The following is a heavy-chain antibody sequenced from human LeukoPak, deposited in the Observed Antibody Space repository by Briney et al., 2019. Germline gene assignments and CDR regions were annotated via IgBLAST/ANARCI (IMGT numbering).Heavy chain of an antibody. J-gene: IGHJ4*02. D-gene: IGHD6-13*01. CDR1: GGSISSYY. CDR3: ARSRGYFDY. CDR2: IYYSGST. V-gene: IGHV4-59*01. Sequence: SETLSLTCTVSGGSISSYYWSWVRQPPGKGLEWIGYIYYSGSTNYNPSLKSRVTISVDTSKNQFSLKLSSVTAADTALYYCARSRGYFDYWGQGTLVTVSS.